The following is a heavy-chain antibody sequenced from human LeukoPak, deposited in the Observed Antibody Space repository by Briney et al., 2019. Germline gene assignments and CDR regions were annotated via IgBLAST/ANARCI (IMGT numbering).Heavy chain of an antibody. CDR3: ARDLDIAGTSDY. V-gene: IGHV1-18*01. CDR2: ISAYNGNT. Sequence: ASVKVSCNASGYTFTSYGISWVRQAPGQGLEWMGWISAYNGNTNYAQKLQGRVTMTTDTSTSTAYLELRSLRSDDTAVYYCARDLDIAGTSDYWGQGTLVTVSS. D-gene: IGHD1-1*01. J-gene: IGHJ4*02. CDR1: GYTFTSYG.